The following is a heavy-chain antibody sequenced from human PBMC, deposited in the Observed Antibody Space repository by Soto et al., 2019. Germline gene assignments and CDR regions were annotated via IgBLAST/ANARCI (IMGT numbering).Heavy chain of an antibody. D-gene: IGHD3-3*02. CDR3: ARDKDRQQLGGNYYYILDV. CDR1: GGTFSTSA. Sequence: QVQLMQSGAEVKKPGSSGKVSCKASGGTFSTSAISWVRQAPGEGLEWVGGIMPVFATPDYAQKFQGRVTISADESTTTAYLELTSLTTDDTAVYYCARDKDRQQLGGNYYYILDVWGQGTAITVSS. V-gene: IGHV1-69*12. J-gene: IGHJ6*02. CDR2: IMPVFATP.